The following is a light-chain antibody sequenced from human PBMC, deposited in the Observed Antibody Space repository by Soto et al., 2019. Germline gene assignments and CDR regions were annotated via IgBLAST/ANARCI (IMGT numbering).Light chain of an antibody. CDR3: QQYNSYPWT. CDR1: QSVSSW. J-gene: IGKJ1*01. CDR2: KAS. V-gene: IGKV1-5*03. Sequence: DIQMTQSPSTLSASVGDRVTITGRASQSVSSWLAWFQQKPGRAPKLLIHKASTLESGVPSRFSGSGSGAEFSLTISSLQPDDFATYYCQQYNSYPWTFGQGTKVEIK.